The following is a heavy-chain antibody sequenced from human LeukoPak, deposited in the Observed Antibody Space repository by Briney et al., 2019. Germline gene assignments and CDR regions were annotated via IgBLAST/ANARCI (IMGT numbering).Heavy chain of an antibody. CDR2: VSRDGRTK. V-gene: IGHV3-30*18. J-gene: IGHJ4*02. Sequence: PGGSLRLSCTASGFTFSNYGMHWVRQAPGKGLEWVAVVSRDGRTKYYGDSVQGRFTISRDNSKNTMYLQMNSLRAEDTAVYYCAKVAVGGTIHYFDYWGQGTLVTVSS. CDR1: GFTFSNYG. CDR3: AKVAVGGTIHYFDY. D-gene: IGHD1-26*01.